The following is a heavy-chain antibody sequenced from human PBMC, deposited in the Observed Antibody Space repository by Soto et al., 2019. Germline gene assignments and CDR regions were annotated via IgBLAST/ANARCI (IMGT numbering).Heavy chain of an antibody. CDR1: GGSISSSSYY. J-gene: IGHJ5*02. CDR3: ARHSAIAGASGTFAP. D-gene: IGHD6-19*01. Sequence: PSETLSLTCTVSGGSISSSSYYWGWIRQPPGKGLEWIGSIYYSGSTYYNPSLKSRVTISVDTSKNQFSLKLSSVTAADTAVYYCARHSAIAGASGTFAPWGQGTLVTVSS. V-gene: IGHV4-39*01. CDR2: IYYSGST.